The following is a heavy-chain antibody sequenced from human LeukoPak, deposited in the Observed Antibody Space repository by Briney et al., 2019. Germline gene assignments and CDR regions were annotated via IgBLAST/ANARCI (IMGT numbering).Heavy chain of an antibody. J-gene: IGHJ6*02. V-gene: IGHV3-30*04. Sequence: PGRSLRLSCAASGFTFSSYAMHWVRQAPGKGLEWVAVISYDGSNKYYADSVKGRFTISRDNSKNTLYLQMNSLRAEDTAVYYCARFPISSGSYCYYYGMDVWGQGTTVTVSS. CDR1: GFTFSSYA. CDR3: ARFPISSGSYCYYYGMDV. D-gene: IGHD1-26*01. CDR2: ISYDGSNK.